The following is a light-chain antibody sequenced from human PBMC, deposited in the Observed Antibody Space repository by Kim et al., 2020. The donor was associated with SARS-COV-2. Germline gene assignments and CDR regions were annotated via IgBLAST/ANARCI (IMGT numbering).Light chain of an antibody. CDR3: QQLHTYPLT. CDR2: AAS. J-gene: IGKJ4*01. CDR1: QGISSF. V-gene: IGKV1-9*01. Sequence: ASIGDRVTITCRASQGISSFLAWYQQKPGKAPNLLIYAASTLQSGVPSRFSGSGSGTEFTLTISSLQPEDFATYYCQQLHTYPLTFGGGTKVDIK.